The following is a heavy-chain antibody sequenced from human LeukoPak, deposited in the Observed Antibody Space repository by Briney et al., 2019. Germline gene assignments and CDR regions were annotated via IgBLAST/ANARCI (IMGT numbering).Heavy chain of an antibody. V-gene: IGHV1-2*02. CDR2: INPNSGGT. J-gene: IGHJ3*02. D-gene: IGHD1-26*01. CDR3: ARDKGQGGRLGAFDI. Sequence: ASVKVSCKASGYTFTGYYMHWVRQAPGQGLEWMGWINPNSGGTNYAQKFQGRVTMTRDTSISTAYMELSRLRSDDTAVYYCARDKGQGGRLGAFDIWGQGTMVTVSS. CDR1: GYTFTGYY.